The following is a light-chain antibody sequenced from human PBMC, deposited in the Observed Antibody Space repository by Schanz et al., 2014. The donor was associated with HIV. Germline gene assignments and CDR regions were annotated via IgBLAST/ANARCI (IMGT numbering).Light chain of an antibody. CDR3: SSYTSSSPLGV. J-gene: IGLJ1*01. Sequence: QSALTQPPSASGSPGQSATISCTGTSSDVGGYNYVSWYQQHPGKAPKLMIYEVSKRPSGVPDRFSGSKSGNTASLSISGLQAEDEADYYCSSYTSSSPLGVFGTGTKLTVL. CDR1: SSDVGGYNY. CDR2: EVS. V-gene: IGLV2-8*01.